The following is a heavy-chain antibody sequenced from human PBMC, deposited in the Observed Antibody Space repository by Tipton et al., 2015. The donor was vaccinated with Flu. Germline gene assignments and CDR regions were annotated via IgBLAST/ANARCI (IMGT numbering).Heavy chain of an antibody. CDR3: ARDGPPYSPTSGWFDP. CDR2: INQDGSKK. D-gene: IGHD1-26*01. J-gene: IGHJ5*02. CDR1: GFTFGSYW. Sequence: SLRLSCAASGFTFGSYWMSWVRQAPGKGLEWVANINQDGSKKYYVDSVKGRFTISRDNAKNSLFLQMTSLRADDTAVYFCARDGPPYSPTSGWFDPWGQGTLVTVSS. V-gene: IGHV3-7*01.